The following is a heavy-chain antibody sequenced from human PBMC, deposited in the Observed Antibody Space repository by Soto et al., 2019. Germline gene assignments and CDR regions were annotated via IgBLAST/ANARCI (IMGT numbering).Heavy chain of an antibody. Sequence: QVQLVQSGAEVTKPGASVKVSCKASGYIFTSYDINWVRQAPGQGLEWVGWMSTNNGNTKYVQSLHGRVTMTRNTAINTAYMELSSLSSEDTAVYYCAIVGARPPDYWGQGTLVTVSS. CDR2: MSTNNGNT. CDR3: AIVGARPPDY. CDR1: GYIFTSYD. V-gene: IGHV1-8*02. J-gene: IGHJ4*02. D-gene: IGHD1-26*01.